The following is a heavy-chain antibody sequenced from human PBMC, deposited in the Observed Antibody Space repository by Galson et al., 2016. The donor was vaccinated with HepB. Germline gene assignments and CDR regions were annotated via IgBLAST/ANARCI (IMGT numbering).Heavy chain of an antibody. CDR1: GYTFTDYG. V-gene: IGHV1-18*01. Sequence: SVKVSCKASGYTFTDYGISWVRQGPGQGLEWMGWISGYNGNTKYAQKLQGRVTMTTDTSTSTAYMELRSLRSDDTALYFCARGPLRYFDWILRFFDYWGQGTLVTVSS. CDR3: ARGPLRYFDWILRFFDY. J-gene: IGHJ4*02. CDR2: ISGYNGNT. D-gene: IGHD3-9*01.